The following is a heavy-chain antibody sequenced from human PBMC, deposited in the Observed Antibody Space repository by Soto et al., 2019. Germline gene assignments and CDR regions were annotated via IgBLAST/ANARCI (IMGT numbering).Heavy chain of an antibody. D-gene: IGHD2-2*01. V-gene: IGHV3-23*01. J-gene: IGHJ6*02. CDR2: ISGSGGSA. CDR3: AKDRGVVVPAAIPMRSMDV. CDR1: GFTFSSYA. Sequence: GGSLRLSCAASGFTFSSYAMSWVRQAPGKGLEWVSAISGSGGSAYYADSVKGRFTISRDNSKNTLYLQMNSLRAEDTAVYYCAKDRGVVVPAAIPMRSMDVWGQGTTVTVSS.